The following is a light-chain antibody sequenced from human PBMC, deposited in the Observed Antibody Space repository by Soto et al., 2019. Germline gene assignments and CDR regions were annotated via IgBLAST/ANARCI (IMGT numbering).Light chain of an antibody. CDR1: QSINIW. Sequence: DIQMTQSPSTLSASVGDRVTITCRASQSINIWLAWYQQKPGKAPKVLIYDASSLKSGVPSRFSGSGSGTECTLTISSLQPDDFATYYCHKYKSYSWAFGQGTKVDIK. J-gene: IGKJ1*01. CDR2: DAS. V-gene: IGKV1-5*01. CDR3: HKYKSYSWA.